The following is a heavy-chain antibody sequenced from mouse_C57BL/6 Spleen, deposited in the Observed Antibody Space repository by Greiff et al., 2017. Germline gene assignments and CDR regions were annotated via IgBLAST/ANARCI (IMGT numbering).Heavy chain of an antibody. CDR3: ARLAYYSSYAMDY. V-gene: IGHV5-12*01. CDR2: ISNGGGST. D-gene: IGHD2-12*01. CDR1: GFTFSDYY. Sequence: EVQVVESGGGLVQPGGSLKLSCAASGFTFSDYYMYWVRQTPEKRLEWVAYISNGGGSTYYPDTVKGRFIISRDNAKNTLYLQMSRLKSEDTAMYYCARLAYYSSYAMDYWGQGTSVTVSS. J-gene: IGHJ4*01.